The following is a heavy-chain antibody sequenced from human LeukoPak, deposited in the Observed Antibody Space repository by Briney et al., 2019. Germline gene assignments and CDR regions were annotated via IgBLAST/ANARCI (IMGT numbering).Heavy chain of an antibody. CDR2: INHSGST. J-gene: IGHJ4*02. CDR1: GGSFSGYY. Sequence: PSETLSLTCAVYGGSFSGYYWSWIRQPPGKGLEWIGEINHSGSTNYNPSLKSRVTMALDTSGNQVSLKLTSVTAADTAVYYCARAPSGCGGTCPSDHWGPGTLVTVSS. V-gene: IGHV4-34*01. D-gene: IGHD2-15*01. CDR3: ARAPSGCGGTCPSDH.